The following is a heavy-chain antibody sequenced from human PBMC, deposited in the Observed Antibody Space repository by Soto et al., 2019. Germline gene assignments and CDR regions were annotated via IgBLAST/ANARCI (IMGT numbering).Heavy chain of an antibody. CDR1: GYSFLNYW. Sequence: RGESLKISCKGSGYSFLNYWIGWVRQMPGKGLEWMGFIYPADSDTRYSPSFQGQVTISADRSISTAYLQWSSLKASDTAMFYCARQVGQIGDYLDYWGQGTLVTVSS. CDR2: IYPADSDT. D-gene: IGHD1-26*01. CDR3: ARQVGQIGDYLDY. J-gene: IGHJ4*02. V-gene: IGHV5-51*01.